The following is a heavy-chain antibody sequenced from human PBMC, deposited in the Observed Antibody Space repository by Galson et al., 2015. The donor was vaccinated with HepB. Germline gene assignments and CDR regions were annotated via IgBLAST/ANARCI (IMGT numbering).Heavy chain of an antibody. D-gene: IGHD1-7*01. CDR3: TRAAVTGTYIFDV. CDR1: GFAFSDSA. Sequence: SLRLSCAASGFAFSDSAIHWVRQASGKGLEWHGRIRSNTYNYATLYTASVKGRFTISRDDSKNTAYLQMNSLKTEDTALYFCTRAAVTGTYIFDVWGRGTTVIVSS. CDR2: IRSNTYNYAT. V-gene: IGHV3-73*01. J-gene: IGHJ3*01.